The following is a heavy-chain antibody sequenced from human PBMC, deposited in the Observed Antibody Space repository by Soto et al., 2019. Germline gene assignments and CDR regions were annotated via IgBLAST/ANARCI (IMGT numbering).Heavy chain of an antibody. J-gene: IGHJ4*02. D-gene: IGHD2-21*02. V-gene: IGHV4-39*01. Sequence: SETLSLTCTVSGGSISSSSYYWGWIRQPPGKGLEWIGSIYYSGSTYYNPSLKSRVTISVDTSKNQFSLKLSSVTAADTAVYYCARLVVTSHTFDYWGQGTLVTVSS. CDR2: IYYSGST. CDR1: GGSISSSSYY. CDR3: ARLVVTSHTFDY.